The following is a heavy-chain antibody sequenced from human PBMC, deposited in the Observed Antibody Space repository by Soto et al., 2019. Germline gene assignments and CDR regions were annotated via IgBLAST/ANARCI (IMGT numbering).Heavy chain of an antibody. CDR1: GFTFTTSA. V-gene: IGHV1-58*02. CDR2: IVVGSGNT. D-gene: IGHD6-13*01. Sequence: SVKVSCKASGFTFTTSAMQWVRQARGQRLEWIGWIVVGSGNTNYAQKFQERVTITRDMSTSTAYMELSSLRSEDTAVYYCAASLDAIAAAVLGSDPWREATLITVHS. CDR3: AASLDAIAAAVLGSDP. J-gene: IGHJ5*02.